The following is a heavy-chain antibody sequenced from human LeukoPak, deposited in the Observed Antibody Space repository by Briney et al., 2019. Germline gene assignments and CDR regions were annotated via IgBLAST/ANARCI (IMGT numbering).Heavy chain of an antibody. D-gene: IGHD1-26*01. CDR2: IYSDGST. Sequence: GGSLRLSCAASGFTVSSNYMSWVRQAPGKGLEWVSEIYSDGSTYYAASVKGRFSISRDNSKNTVYLQMSSLRGDDTAVYYCARDLREHGVFDIWGQGTMVTVSS. CDR3: ARDLREHGVFDI. CDR1: GFTVSSNY. J-gene: IGHJ3*02. V-gene: IGHV3-53*01.